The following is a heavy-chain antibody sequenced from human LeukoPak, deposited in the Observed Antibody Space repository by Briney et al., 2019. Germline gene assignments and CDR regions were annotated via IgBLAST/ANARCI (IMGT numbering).Heavy chain of an antibody. CDR2: IYSGGRT. CDR3: ARDRLSVL. J-gene: IGHJ4*02. D-gene: IGHD2/OR15-2a*01. V-gene: IGHV3-53*01. CDR1: GFTVSSNY. Sequence: PGGSVRLSCAASGFTVSSNYMSWVRQAPGKGLEWVSVIYSGGRTYYADSVKGRFTISRDNSKNMLYLQMNSLRAEDTAVYYCARDRLSVLWGQGTLVTVSS.